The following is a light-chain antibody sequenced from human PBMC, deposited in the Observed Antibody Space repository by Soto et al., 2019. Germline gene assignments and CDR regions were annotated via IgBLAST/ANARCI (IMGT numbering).Light chain of an antibody. CDR2: AAS. Sequence: AIRMTQSPSSLSASTGDRVPITCRASQGISSYLAWYQQKPAKAPKLLIYAASTLQSGVPSRFSGSGSGTDFTLTISGLQSEDFATYYCQQYYSYPTLTFGGGTKVEIK. J-gene: IGKJ4*01. CDR3: QQYYSYPTLT. CDR1: QGISSY. V-gene: IGKV1-8*01.